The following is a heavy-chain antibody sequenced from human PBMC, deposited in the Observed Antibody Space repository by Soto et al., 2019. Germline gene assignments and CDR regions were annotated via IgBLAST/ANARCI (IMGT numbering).Heavy chain of an antibody. D-gene: IGHD6-19*01. CDR1: GDSVSSTSAA. CDR2: TFYRSSWSN. Sequence: SQTLSLTCAISGDSVSSTSAAWSWIRQSPSRGLEWLGRTFYRSSWSNDYAVSLRSRITISPDTSKNQLSLQLNSVTPEDKAVYYCVRETRTVGGTRRYLGYWGQGRLVAVCS. V-gene: IGHV6-1*01. CDR3: VRETRTVGGTRRYLGY. J-gene: IGHJ4*02.